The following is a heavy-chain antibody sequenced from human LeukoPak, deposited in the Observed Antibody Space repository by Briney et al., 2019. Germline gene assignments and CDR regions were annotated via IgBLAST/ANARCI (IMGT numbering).Heavy chain of an antibody. CDR1: GFTFSSYT. CDR2: IYSGGST. CDR3: ARDCSGGSCYPGSDNWFDP. D-gene: IGHD2-15*01. J-gene: IGHJ5*02. Sequence: PGGSLRLSCAASGFTFSSYTMSWVRQAPGKGLEWVSVIYSGGSTYYADSVKGRFTISRDNSKNTLYLQMNSLRAEDTAVYYCARDCSGGSCYPGSDNWFDPWGQGTLVTVSS. V-gene: IGHV3-66*02.